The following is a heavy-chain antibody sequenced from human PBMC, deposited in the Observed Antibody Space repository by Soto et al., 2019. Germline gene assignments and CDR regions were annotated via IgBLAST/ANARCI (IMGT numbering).Heavy chain of an antibody. CDR1: GGSISSGGYY. V-gene: IGHV4-31*03. D-gene: IGHD5-18*01. CDR3: ARKSGYSYGYNYFDY. CDR2: IYYSGST. Sequence: PXATLSLTFTVSGGSISSGGYYWSWIRQHPGKGLEWIGYIYYSGSTYYNPSLKSRVTISVDTSKNQFSLKLSSVTAADTAVYYCARKSGYSYGYNYFDYWGQGTLVTVSS. J-gene: IGHJ4*02.